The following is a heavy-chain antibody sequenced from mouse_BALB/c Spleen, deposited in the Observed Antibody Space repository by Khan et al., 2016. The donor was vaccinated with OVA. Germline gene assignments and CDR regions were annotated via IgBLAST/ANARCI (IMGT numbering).Heavy chain of an antibody. Sequence: QVQLKQSGPGLVAPSQSLSISCTVSGFSLTSYGVHWVRQPPGKGLEWLGVIGAGGSTNYYSALMPRQSTSKDNSYSQVFLKMNSLQTADTTMYYCARLEDIWGQGTTLTVSS. V-gene: IGHV2-9*02. CDR2: IGAGGST. D-gene: IGHD1-3*01. CDR3: ARLEDI. J-gene: IGHJ2*01. CDR1: GFSLTSYG.